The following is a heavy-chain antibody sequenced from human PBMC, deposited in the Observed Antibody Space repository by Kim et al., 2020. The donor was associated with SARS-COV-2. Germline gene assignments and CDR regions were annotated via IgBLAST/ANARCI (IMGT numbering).Heavy chain of an antibody. D-gene: IGHD3-16*02. Sequence: DSVGGRFTISRDNSRNTVFLQMNSLRADDTAVYYCAKHRTPFGGIVAFLESWGQGTLVAVSS. V-gene: IGHV3-23*01. CDR3: AKHRTPFGGIVAFLES. J-gene: IGHJ4*02.